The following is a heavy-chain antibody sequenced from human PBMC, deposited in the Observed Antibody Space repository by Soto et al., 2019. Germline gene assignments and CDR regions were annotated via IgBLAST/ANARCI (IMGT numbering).Heavy chain of an antibody. J-gene: IGHJ4*02. V-gene: IGHV3-33*01. CDR3: AREGRTYYYDSSGFLVY. CDR2: IWYDGSNK. Sequence: GGSLRLSCAASGFTFSSYGMHWVRQAPGKGLEWVAVIWYDGSNKYYADSVKGRFTISRDNSKNTLYLQMNSLRAEDTAVYYCAREGRTYYYDSSGFLVYWGQGTLVTVSS. D-gene: IGHD3-22*01. CDR1: GFTFSSYG.